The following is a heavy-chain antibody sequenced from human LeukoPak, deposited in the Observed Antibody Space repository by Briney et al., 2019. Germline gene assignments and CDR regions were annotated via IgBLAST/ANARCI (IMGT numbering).Heavy chain of an antibody. J-gene: IGHJ4*02. Sequence: GGSLRLSCSASGFTFSSYAMHWVRQAPGKGLEYVSAISSNGGSTYYADSVKGRFTISRDNSKSTLYLQMSSLRAEDTAVYYCVKDLLILTGYYQGSLDYWGQGTLVTVSS. CDR2: ISSNGGST. CDR1: GFTFSSYA. D-gene: IGHD3-9*01. CDR3: VKDLLILTGYYQGSLDY. V-gene: IGHV3-64D*06.